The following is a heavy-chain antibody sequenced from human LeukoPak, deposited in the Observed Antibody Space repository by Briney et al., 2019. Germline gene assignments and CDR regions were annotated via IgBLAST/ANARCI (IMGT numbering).Heavy chain of an antibody. CDR3: ASSRPYYDILTGYLTQYYFDY. V-gene: IGHV4-39*07. D-gene: IGHD3-9*01. Sequence: SETLSLTCTVSGGSISSGDYYWNWIRQPPGKGLEWIGSIYYSGSTYYNPSLKSRVTISVDTSKNQFSLKLSSVTAADTAVYYCASSRPYYDILTGYLTQYYFDYWGQGTLVTVSS. J-gene: IGHJ4*02. CDR2: IYYSGST. CDR1: GGSISSGDYY.